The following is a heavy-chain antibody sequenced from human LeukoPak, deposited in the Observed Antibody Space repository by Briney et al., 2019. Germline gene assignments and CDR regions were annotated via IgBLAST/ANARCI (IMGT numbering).Heavy chain of an antibody. J-gene: IGHJ4*02. Sequence: GGSLRLSCAASGFTFSTYAMTWIRQAPGKGLEWISGISGSGGSTYYADSVKGRFTISRDNSKNTLYLQMNSLRAEDTAVYYCAKPRSDYYYSAFDYWGQGTLVTVSS. D-gene: IGHD3-22*01. CDR3: AKPRSDYYYSAFDY. CDR1: GFTFSTYA. CDR2: ISGSGGST. V-gene: IGHV3-23*01.